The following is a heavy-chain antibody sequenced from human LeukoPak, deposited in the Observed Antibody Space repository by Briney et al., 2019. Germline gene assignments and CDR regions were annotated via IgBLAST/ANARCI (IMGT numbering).Heavy chain of an antibody. CDR1: GESLNSYY. D-gene: IGHD2-15*01. CDR2: IYESGST. J-gene: IGHJ4*02. CDR3: ARGAWATRLGS. V-gene: IGHV4-34*01. Sequence: SETLSLTCAVYGESLNSYYWSWIRQPPGKGLEWVGEIYESGSTEYNPSLKSRVTISMVPSKQQFSLSLTSVTAADTAVYYCARGAWATRLGSWGLGTPVIVSS.